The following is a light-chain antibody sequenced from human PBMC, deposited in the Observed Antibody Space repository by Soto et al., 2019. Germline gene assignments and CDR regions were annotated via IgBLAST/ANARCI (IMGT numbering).Light chain of an antibody. Sequence: QSALTQPASVSGSPGQSITISCTGTSTDVNGRNYVSWYRQHPGKAPKVIIYEVTNRPSGISHRFSGSKSGNTASLTISGLQAEDEADYYCCSYTSGTSVFGTGTKLTVL. CDR2: EVT. CDR1: STDVNGRNY. V-gene: IGLV2-14*01. CDR3: CSYTSGTSV. J-gene: IGLJ1*01.